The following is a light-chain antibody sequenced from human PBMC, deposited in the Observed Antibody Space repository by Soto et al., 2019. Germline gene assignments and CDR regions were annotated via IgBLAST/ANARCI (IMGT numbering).Light chain of an antibody. V-gene: IGKV3-15*01. CDR1: QSVGSN. CDR3: QQYNLWPLT. J-gene: IGKJ4*01. CDR2: RAS. Sequence: EIVMTQSPATLSVSPGKSATLSCRASQSVGSNLAWYQQKPGQAPRLLMYRASTRATRIPARFSGSGYETDFNLIISSLQSEDFAVYYCQQYNLWPLTFGGGTKVDIK.